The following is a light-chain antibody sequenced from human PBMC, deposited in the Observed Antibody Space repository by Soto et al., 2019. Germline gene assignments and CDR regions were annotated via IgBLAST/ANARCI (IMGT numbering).Light chain of an antibody. CDR1: QDISNY. J-gene: IGKJ5*01. CDR2: DAS. V-gene: IGKV1-33*01. CDR3: QQYDNLPLT. Sequence: IQMTQSPSSLSTCVGCSIAITCQASQDISNYLNWYQQKPGKAPKLLIYDASNLETGVPSRFSGSGSGTDFTFTISSLQPEDIATYYCQQYDNLPLTFGQGTRLEIK.